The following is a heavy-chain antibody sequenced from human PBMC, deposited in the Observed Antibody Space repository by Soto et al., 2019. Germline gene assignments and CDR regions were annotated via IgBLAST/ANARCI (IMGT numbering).Heavy chain of an antibody. CDR3: AREGYYDFWSGYYSCNPRSYYYYYGMDV. Sequence: SVKVAWKGAGYTCSSYAIRWVRQANRQGLEWMGGIIPIFGTANYAQKFQGRVTITADESTSTAYMELSSLRSEDTAVYYCAREGYYDFWSGYYSCNPRSYYYYYGMDVWGQGTTVTVSS. V-gene: IGHV1-69*01. D-gene: IGHD3-3*01. CDR1: GYTCSSYA. CDR2: IIPIFGTA. J-gene: IGHJ6*02.